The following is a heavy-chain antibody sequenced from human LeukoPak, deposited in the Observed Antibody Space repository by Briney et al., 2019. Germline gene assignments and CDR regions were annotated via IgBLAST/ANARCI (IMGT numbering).Heavy chain of an antibody. J-gene: IGHJ4*02. CDR2: IRYDGINK. V-gene: IGHV3-30*02. Sequence: GGSLRLSCAASGFTFSSYGMHWVRQAPGKGLEWVAFIRYDGINKYYEDSVKGRFTISRDNSKNTLYLQMNSLRVEDTAVYYCAKVHCSTTSCYFPDSWGQGTPVTVSS. D-gene: IGHD2-2*01. CDR3: AKVHCSTTSCYFPDS. CDR1: GFTFSSYG.